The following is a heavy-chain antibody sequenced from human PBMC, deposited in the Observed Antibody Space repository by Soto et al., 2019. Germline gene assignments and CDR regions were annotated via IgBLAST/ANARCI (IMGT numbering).Heavy chain of an antibody. CDR2: THNSGTT. CDR1: GDSISSGYF. V-gene: IGHV4-30-4*01. CDR3: ARGPSADKNHY. D-gene: IGHD3-3*01. J-gene: IGHJ4*02. Sequence: QVQLQESGPGLVEPSQTLSLTCTVSGDSISSGYFWSWIRQSPGKGLEWIGHTHNSGTTYNNPSLRSLGTISIDTSRNQFSLRLTSVTAADTAVYYCARGPSADKNHYWGQGTLGTVSS.